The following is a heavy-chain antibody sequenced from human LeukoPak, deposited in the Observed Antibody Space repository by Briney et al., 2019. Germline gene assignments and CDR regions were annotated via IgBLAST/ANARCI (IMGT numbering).Heavy chain of an antibody. CDR1: GGSFSGYY. V-gene: IGHV4-34*01. CDR2: INHSGST. CDR3: ARLVSVRGDDY. Sequence: SETLSLTCAVYGGSFSGYYWSWIRQPPGKGLEWIGEINHSGSTNYNPPLKSRVTISVDTSKNQFSLKLSSVTAADTAVYYCARLVSVRGDDYWGQGTLVTVSS. J-gene: IGHJ4*02. D-gene: IGHD3-10*01.